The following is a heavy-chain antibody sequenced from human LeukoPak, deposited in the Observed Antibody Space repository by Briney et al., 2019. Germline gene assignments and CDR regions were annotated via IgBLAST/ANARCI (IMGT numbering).Heavy chain of an antibody. D-gene: IGHD3-22*01. Sequence: GASVKVSCKASGYTFTRYDINWVRQATGQGLEWMGWINTKSGMTGHAQKFQGRITITKDTSINTVYMELSSLSSEDTAVYFCARGDGSVDYWGQGTLVTVSS. CDR1: GYTFTRYD. J-gene: IGHJ4*02. CDR2: INTKSGMT. V-gene: IGHV1-8*03. CDR3: ARGDGSVDY.